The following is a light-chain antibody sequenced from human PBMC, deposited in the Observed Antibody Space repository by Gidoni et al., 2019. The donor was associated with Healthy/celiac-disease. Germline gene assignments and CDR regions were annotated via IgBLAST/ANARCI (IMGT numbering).Light chain of an antibody. J-gene: IGLJ2*01. Sequence: QSVLTQPPSVSGAPGQGVTISCTGSSSNIGAGYDVHWYQPLPGTAPKLLTYGNSNRPSGVPDRFSGSKSGTSASLAITGLQAEDEADYYCQSYDSSLSVVFGGGTKLTVL. CDR3: QSYDSSLSVV. V-gene: IGLV1-40*01. CDR1: SSNIGAGYD. CDR2: GNS.